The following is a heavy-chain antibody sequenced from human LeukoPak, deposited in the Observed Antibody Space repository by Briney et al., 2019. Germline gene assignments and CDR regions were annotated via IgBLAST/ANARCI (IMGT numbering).Heavy chain of an antibody. V-gene: IGHV3-23*01. J-gene: IGHJ4*02. CDR1: GFTFSHYA. CDR3: AKDRGSSPGLDSPVFDY. CDR2: ISGGGGST. D-gene: IGHD6-6*01. Sequence: PGASLRLSCAASGFTFSHYAMNWVRQAPGKGLEWVLAISGGGGSTYYADSVKGRSTISRDNSKNTLFLQMNSLRAEDTAVYYCAKDRGSSPGLDSPVFDYWGQGTLVTVSS.